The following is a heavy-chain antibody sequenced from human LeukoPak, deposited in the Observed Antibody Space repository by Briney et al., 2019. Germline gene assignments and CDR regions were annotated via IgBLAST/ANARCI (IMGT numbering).Heavy chain of an antibody. CDR2: LSYDGSNK. CDR1: GFTFSSYA. CDR3: ATETMVRGEGTPDY. D-gene: IGHD3-10*01. V-gene: IGHV3-30*04. J-gene: IGHJ4*02. Sequence: GGSLRLSCAASGFTFSSYAMHWVRQAPGKGLEWVAVLSYDGSNKYYADSVKGRFTISRDNSKNTLSLQMNSLRSEDTAVYYCATETMVRGEGTPDYWGQGTLVTVSS.